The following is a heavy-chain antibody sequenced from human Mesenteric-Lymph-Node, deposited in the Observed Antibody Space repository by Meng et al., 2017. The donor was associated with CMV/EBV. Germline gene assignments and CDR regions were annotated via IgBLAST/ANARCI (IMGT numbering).Heavy chain of an antibody. CDR2: MYIDGST. J-gene: IGHJ4*02. V-gene: IGHV3-66*01. D-gene: IGHD6-6*01. Sequence: GESLKISCAASGFTVSSDFMSWVRQAPGEGLEWVSVMYIDGSTYYADSVRGRFTVSRDSPRNTLYLQMNSLRAEDTAVYYCAFLPYYSSSSSDYWGQGTLVTVSS. CDR3: AFLPYYSSSSSDY. CDR1: GFTVSSDF.